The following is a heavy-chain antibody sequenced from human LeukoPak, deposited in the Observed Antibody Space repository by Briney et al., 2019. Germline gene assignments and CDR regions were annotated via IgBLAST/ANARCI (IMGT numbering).Heavy chain of an antibody. Sequence: SPSETLSLTCAVYGGSFSGYYWSWIRQPPGKGLEWIGEINHSGSTNCNPSLKSRVTISVDTSKNQFSLKLSSVTAADTAVYYCARDPVRGVIGWFDPWGQGTLVTVSS. V-gene: IGHV4-34*01. CDR1: GGSFSGYY. CDR2: INHSGST. D-gene: IGHD3-10*01. CDR3: ARDPVRGVIGWFDP. J-gene: IGHJ5*02.